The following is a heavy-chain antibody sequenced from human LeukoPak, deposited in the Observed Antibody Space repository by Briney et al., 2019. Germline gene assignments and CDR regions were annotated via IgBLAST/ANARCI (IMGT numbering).Heavy chain of an antibody. CDR3: ARDPPYSGSGWYWFDP. CDR2: INTNTGNP. CDR1: GYTFTSYA. Sequence: ASVNVSCKASGYTFTSYAMNWVRQAPGQGLEWMGWINTNTGNPTYAQGFTGRFVFSLDTSVSTAYLQISSLKAEDTAVYYCARDPPYSGSGWYWFDPWGQGTLVTVSS. D-gene: IGHD6-19*01. V-gene: IGHV7-4-1*02. J-gene: IGHJ5*02.